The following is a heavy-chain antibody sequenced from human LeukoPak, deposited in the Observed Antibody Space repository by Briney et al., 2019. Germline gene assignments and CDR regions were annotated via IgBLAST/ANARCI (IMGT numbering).Heavy chain of an antibody. D-gene: IGHD5-12*01. CDR3: AKFSVDIDAFDI. CDR1: GFTFSSYA. CDR2: IRGSGDRT. Sequence: PGGSLRLSCAASGFTFSSYAMSWVRQAPGKGLEWVSLIRGSGDRTYYADSVKGRFTISRDNFKDTVYLQMNSLRAEDTAVYYCAKFSVDIDAFDIWGQGTMVTVSS. V-gene: IGHV3-23*01. J-gene: IGHJ3*02.